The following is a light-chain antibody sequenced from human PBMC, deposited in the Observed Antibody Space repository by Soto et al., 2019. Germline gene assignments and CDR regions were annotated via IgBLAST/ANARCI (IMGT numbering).Light chain of an antibody. CDR2: EVS. CDR3: SSFTSTTTLLV. CDR1: SSDVGDYNY. Sequence: QSVLTQPASVSGSPGQSITLSCTGNSSDVGDYNYVSWYQHHPGKAPKLVIYEVSNRPSGVSNRFSGSKSGNTASLTISGLRAEDEADYYCSSFTSTTTLLVFGGGTKLTVL. V-gene: IGLV2-14*01. J-gene: IGLJ2*01.